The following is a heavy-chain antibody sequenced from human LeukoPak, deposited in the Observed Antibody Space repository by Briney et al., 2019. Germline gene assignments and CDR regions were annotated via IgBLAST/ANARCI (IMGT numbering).Heavy chain of an antibody. Sequence: GGSLRLSCAASGFTFGDYGLSWVRQAPGKGLEWVSGINWNGGSTGYADSVKGRFTISRDNAKNSLYLQMNSLRAEDTALYYCARVTYYDSLYYFDYWGQGTLVTVSS. D-gene: IGHD5-12*01. J-gene: IGHJ4*02. CDR1: GFTFGDYG. CDR2: INWNGGST. V-gene: IGHV3-20*04. CDR3: ARVTYYDSLYYFDY.